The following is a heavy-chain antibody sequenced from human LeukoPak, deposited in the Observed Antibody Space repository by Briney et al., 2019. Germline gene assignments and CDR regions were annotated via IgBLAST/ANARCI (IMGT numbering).Heavy chain of an antibody. CDR2: IYYSGST. CDR1: GGSISSYY. J-gene: IGHJ6*04. CDR3: ARDRGGVYMDV. D-gene: IGHD2-15*01. Sequence: SETLSLTCTVSGGSISSYYWSWIRQPPGKGLEWIGYIYYSGSTNYNPSLQSRVTMSVDTSKNQFSLNLNSVTAADTAVYYCARDRGGVYMDVWGKGTTVTVSS. V-gene: IGHV4-59*01.